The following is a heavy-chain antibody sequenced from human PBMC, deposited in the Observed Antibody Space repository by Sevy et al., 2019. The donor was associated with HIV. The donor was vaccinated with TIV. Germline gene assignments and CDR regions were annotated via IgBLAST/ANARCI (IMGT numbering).Heavy chain of an antibody. D-gene: IGHD1-26*01. CDR1: GFTFSSYG. CDR2: IWYDGSNK. Sequence: GGSLRLSCAASGFTFSSYGMHWVRQAPGKGLEWVAVIWYDGSNKYYADSVKGRFTISRDNSKNTLYLQMNSLRAEDTAVYYCARDGGGAGETGYYYYYYMDIWGKGTTVTVSS. CDR3: ARDGGGAGETGYYYYYYMDI. V-gene: IGHV3-33*01. J-gene: IGHJ6*03.